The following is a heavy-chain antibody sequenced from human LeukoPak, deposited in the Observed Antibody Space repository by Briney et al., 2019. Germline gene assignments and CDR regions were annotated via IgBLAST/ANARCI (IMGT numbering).Heavy chain of an antibody. Sequence: ASVKVSCKASGYTFTGYYMHWVRQAPGQGLEWMGWINPNSGGTNYAQKFQGRVTMTRDTSISTAYMELSRLRSDGTAVYYCARVTYYYDSSGYTNFLYWGQGTLVTVSS. CDR1: GYTFTGYY. J-gene: IGHJ4*02. D-gene: IGHD3-22*01. V-gene: IGHV1-2*02. CDR2: INPNSGGT. CDR3: ARVTYYYDSSGYTNFLY.